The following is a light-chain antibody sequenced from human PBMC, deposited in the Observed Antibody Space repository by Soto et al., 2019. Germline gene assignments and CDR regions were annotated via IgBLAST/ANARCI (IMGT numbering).Light chain of an antibody. CDR2: GNN. J-gene: IGLJ7*01. Sequence: QSVLTQPPSVSGAPGQRVTISCTGSSSNIGAGYDVHWYQQLPGTAPKLLIYGNNNRPSGVPDRLSGSKSGTSASLAITRLQAEDEADYYCQSYDSSLSGYVFGSGTQLTVL. CDR3: QSYDSSLSGYV. CDR1: SSNIGAGYD. V-gene: IGLV1-40*01.